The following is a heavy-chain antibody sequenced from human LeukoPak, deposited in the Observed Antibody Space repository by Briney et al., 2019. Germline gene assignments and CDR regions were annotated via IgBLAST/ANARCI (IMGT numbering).Heavy chain of an antibody. CDR2: INPSGGST. J-gene: IGHJ6*02. Sequence: ASVKVSCKASGYTFTSYYRHWVRQAPGQGLEWMGIINPSGGSTSYAQKLQGRVTMTRDTSTSTVYMELSSLRSEDTAVYYCARDLGHSRYSYYYGMDVWGQGTTVTVSS. D-gene: IGHD6-13*01. V-gene: IGHV1-46*01. CDR1: GYTFTSYY. CDR3: ARDLGHSRYSYYYGMDV.